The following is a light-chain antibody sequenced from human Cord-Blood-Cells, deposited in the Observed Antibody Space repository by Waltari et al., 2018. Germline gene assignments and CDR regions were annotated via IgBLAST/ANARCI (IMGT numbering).Light chain of an antibody. CDR1: QSVSSY. Sequence: IALTQSPATLSLSPRQLATLSCRASQSVSSYLAWYQQNPGQAPRLLIYDASNRATGIPARFSGSGSGTDFTLTISSLEPEDLAVYYCQQRSNTFGQGTKLEIK. CDR2: DAS. V-gene: IGKV3-11*01. J-gene: IGKJ2*01. CDR3: QQRSNT.